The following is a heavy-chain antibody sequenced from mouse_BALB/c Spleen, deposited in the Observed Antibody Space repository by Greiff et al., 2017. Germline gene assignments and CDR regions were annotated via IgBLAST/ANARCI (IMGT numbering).Heavy chain of an antibody. V-gene: IGHV1S56*01. CDR2: IYPGNVNT. CDR3: ARGTTVVAKNWYFDV. J-gene: IGHJ1*01. D-gene: IGHD1-1*01. Sequence: QVQLKESGPELVKPGASVRISCKASGYTFTSYYIHWVKQRPGQGLEWIGWIYPGNVNTKYNEKFKGKATLTADKSSSTAYMQLSSLTSEDSAVYFCARGTTVVAKNWYFDVWGAGTTVTVSS. CDR1: GYTFTSYY.